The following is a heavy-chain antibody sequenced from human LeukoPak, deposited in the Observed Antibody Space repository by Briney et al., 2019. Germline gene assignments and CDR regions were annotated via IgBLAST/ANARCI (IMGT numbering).Heavy chain of an antibody. CDR2: IKQDGSEK. D-gene: IGHD5-24*01. CDR3: ARQMAPLEYYFDY. V-gene: IGHV3-7*01. J-gene: IGHJ4*02. CDR1: GYTFNNYW. Sequence: PGGSLRLSCAASGYTFNNYWMTWVRQAPGKGLEWVANIKQDGSEKYYVDSVKGRFTISRDNAKNSLYLQMNSLGAEDTAVYYCARQMAPLEYYFDYWGQGTLVTVSS.